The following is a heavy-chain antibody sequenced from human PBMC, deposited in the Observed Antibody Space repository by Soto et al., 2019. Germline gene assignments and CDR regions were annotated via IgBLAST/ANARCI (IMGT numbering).Heavy chain of an antibody. CDR1: GFTFSSYA. CDR3: ARANLEISGWYAETFDY. CDR2: ISYDGINK. D-gene: IGHD6-19*01. Sequence: GGSLRLSGAASGFTFSSYAIHWVRQAPCKGLEWVAVISYDGINKYYADSVKGRFTISRDNSKNTLYLQMNSLRAEDTAVYYCARANLEISGWYAETFDYSGQGILVTFSS. J-gene: IGHJ4*02. V-gene: IGHV3-30-3*01.